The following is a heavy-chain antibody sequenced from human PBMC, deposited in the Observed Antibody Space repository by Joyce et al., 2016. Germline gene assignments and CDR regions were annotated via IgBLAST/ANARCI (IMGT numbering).Heavy chain of an antibody. CDR2: INNSGVT. CDR1: GGPFRGFF. V-gene: IGHV4-34*01. J-gene: IGHJ4*02. Sequence: QVQLQQWGAGLFKPSETLSLTCAVSGGPFRGFFWTWVRQPPGKGLEWIGDINNSGVTNYNPSRKTRVTFLVDTSKNQFSLKLTSLSAADTAVYYCARSQWLAPLMYWGQGTPVTVSS. CDR3: ARSQWLAPLMY. D-gene: IGHD6-19*01.